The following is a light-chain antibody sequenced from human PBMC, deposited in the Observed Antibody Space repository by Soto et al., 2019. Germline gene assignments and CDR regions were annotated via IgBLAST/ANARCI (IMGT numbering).Light chain of an antibody. CDR2: GNN. CDR3: QSYDNSLSTYV. J-gene: IGLJ1*01. CDR1: SSNIGADYD. Sequence: QSVLTQPPSVSGAPGQRVTISCSGSSSNIGADYDVHWYQQRPGTAPKLLIFGNNNRPSGVPDRFSGSKSGTSASLAITGLQAEDGADYYCQSYDNSLSTYVFGTGTKLTVL. V-gene: IGLV1-40*01.